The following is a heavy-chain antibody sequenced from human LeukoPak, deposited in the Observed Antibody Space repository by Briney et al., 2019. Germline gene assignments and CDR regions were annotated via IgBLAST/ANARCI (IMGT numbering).Heavy chain of an antibody. D-gene: IGHD1-26*01. CDR2: MNPNSGNT. CDR1: GYTFTSYD. Sequence: PVASVKVSCKASGYTFTSYDINWVRQATGQGLEWMGWMNPNSGNTGYAQKFQGRVTITRNTSISTAYMELSSLRSEDTAVYYCARVPSWRSRIVGATKRFDPWGQGTLVTVSS. J-gene: IGHJ5*02. CDR3: ARVPSWRSRIVGATKRFDP. V-gene: IGHV1-8*03.